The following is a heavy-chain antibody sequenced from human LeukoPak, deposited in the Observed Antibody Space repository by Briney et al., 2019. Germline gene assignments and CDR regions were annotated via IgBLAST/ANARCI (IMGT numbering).Heavy chain of an antibody. Sequence: SQTLSLTCIVSGASIISGSYYCSWFRQPAGKGLGWIGRIYTSGSTAYNPSLKSRASISVDTSKNQFSLKLSSVTAADTAVYYCARVAGSSLARGDFDYWGRGTLVTVSS. D-gene: IGHD6-19*01. J-gene: IGHJ4*02. CDR2: IYTSGST. CDR3: ARVAGSSLARGDFDY. CDR1: GASIISGSYY. V-gene: IGHV4-61*02.